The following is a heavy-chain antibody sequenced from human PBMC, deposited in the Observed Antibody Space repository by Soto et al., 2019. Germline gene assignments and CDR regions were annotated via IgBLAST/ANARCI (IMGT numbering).Heavy chain of an antibody. Sequence: QVQLQESGPGLVKPSQTLSLTCTVSGGSISSGGYYWSWVRQHPGKGLEWIGYIYYSGSTYYNPSLKGRVTRSVDSSKTHCALELSAVTAADTAVYYFARGPGCGPNDCSGGSCCSAYPTQFDYWGQGTLDTVSS. V-gene: IGHV4-31*03. CDR2: IYYSGST. D-gene: IGHD2-15*01. J-gene: IGHJ4*02. CDR3: ARGPGCGPNDCSGGSCCSAYPTQFDY. CDR1: GGSISSGGYY.